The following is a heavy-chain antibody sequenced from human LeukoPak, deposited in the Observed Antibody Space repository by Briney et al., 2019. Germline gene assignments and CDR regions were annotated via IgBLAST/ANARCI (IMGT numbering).Heavy chain of an antibody. Sequence: SETLSLTCAVYGGSFSGYYWSWIRQPPGKGLEWIGEINHSGSTNYNPSLKSRVTISVDTSKNQFSLKLSSVTAADTAVYYCAREGRSSWHPFWGQGTLVTVSS. J-gene: IGHJ4*02. D-gene: IGHD6-13*01. V-gene: IGHV4-34*01. CDR1: GGSFSGYY. CDR3: AREGRSSWHPF. CDR2: INHSGST.